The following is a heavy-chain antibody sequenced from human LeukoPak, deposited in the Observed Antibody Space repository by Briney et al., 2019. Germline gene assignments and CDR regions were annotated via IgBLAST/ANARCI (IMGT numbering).Heavy chain of an antibody. Sequence: PSGTLSLTCAVSGGSISSSNWWSWVRQPPGKGLEWIGEIYHSGSTNYNPSLKSRVTISVDKSKNQFSLKLSSVTAADTAVYYCARDHGRWSSSYYFDYWGQGTLVTVSS. CDR3: ARDHGRWSSSYYFDY. CDR2: IYHSGST. D-gene: IGHD6-13*01. CDR1: GGSISSSNW. V-gene: IGHV4-4*02. J-gene: IGHJ4*02.